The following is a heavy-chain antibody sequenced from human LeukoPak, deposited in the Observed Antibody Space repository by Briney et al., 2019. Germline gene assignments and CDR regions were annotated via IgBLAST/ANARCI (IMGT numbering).Heavy chain of an antibody. V-gene: IGHV4-59*12. CDR2: IYYSGST. D-gene: IGHD6-19*01. Sequence: MASETLSLTCTVSGGSISSYYWSWIRQPPGKGLEWIGYIYYSGSTNYNPSLKSRVTISVDTSKNQFSLKLSSVTAADTAVYYCARLRKKPGIAVAGRGSFWFDPWGQGTLVTVSS. CDR1: GGSISSYY. CDR3: ARLRKKPGIAVAGRGSFWFDP. J-gene: IGHJ5*02.